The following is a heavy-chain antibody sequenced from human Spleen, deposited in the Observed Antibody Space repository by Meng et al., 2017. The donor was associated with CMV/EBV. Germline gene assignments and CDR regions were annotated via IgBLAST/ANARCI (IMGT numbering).Heavy chain of an antibody. CDR3: AKRGYSSSSWFDS. V-gene: IGHV1-2*02. D-gene: IGHD6-6*01. CDR1: GYTFTGYS. J-gene: IGHJ5*01. CDR2: APPNSGGS. Sequence: KTSGYTFTGYSIHWVRQAPGQGLEWMGWAPPNSGGSNFAQKFQGRVTMTTDTSITTAYMELRSLKFDDTAVYYCAKRGYSSSSWFDSWGQGTLVTVSS.